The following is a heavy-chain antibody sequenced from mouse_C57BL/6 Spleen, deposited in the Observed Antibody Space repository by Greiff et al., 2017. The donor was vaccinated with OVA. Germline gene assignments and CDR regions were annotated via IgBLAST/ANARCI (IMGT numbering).Heavy chain of an antibody. Sequence: VQLQQSGPELVKPGASVKISCKASGYAFSSSWMNWVKQRPGKGLEWIGRIYPGDGDTNYNGKFKGKATLTADKSSSTAYMQLSILASEDSSVYFCARGIYYYGSSWYFDVWGTGTTVTVSS. CDR3: ARGIYYYGSSWYFDV. D-gene: IGHD1-1*01. V-gene: IGHV1-82*01. J-gene: IGHJ1*03. CDR1: GYAFSSSW. CDR2: IYPGDGDT.